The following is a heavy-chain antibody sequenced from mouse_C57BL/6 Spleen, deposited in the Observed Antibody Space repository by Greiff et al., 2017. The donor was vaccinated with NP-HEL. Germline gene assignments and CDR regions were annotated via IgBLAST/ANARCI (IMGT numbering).Heavy chain of an antibody. CDR3: TRGAGLRGYFDV. Sequence: EVKLVESGEGLVKPGGSLKLSCAASGFTFSSYAMSWVRQTPEKRLEWVAYISSGGDYIYYADTVKGRFTISRDNARNTLYLQMSSLKSEDTAMYYCTRGAGLRGYFDVWGTGTTVTVSS. CDR2: ISSGGDYI. V-gene: IGHV5S21*01. D-gene: IGHD2-4*01. J-gene: IGHJ1*03. CDR1: GFTFSSYA.